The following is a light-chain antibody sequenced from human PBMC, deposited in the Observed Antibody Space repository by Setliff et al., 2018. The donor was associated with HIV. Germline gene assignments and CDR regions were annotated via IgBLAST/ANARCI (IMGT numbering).Light chain of an antibody. Sequence: QSALTQPASVSGSPGQSITISCTETSSDVGGYHYVSWYQQHPGKAPKLMIYDVSKRPSGVSNRFSGSKSGNTASLTISGLQAEDEADYYCSSYTSSSTYGFGTGTKV. CDR2: DVS. CDR1: SSDVGGYHY. CDR3: SSYTSSSTYG. J-gene: IGLJ1*01. V-gene: IGLV2-14*01.